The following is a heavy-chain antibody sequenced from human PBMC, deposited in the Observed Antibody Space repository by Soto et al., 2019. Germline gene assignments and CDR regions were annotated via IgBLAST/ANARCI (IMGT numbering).Heavy chain of an antibody. V-gene: IGHV5-51*01. D-gene: IGHD3-10*01. CDR3: ALWFGDPKSPLYYYYMDV. J-gene: IGHJ6*03. Sequence: PGESLKISCKGSGYSFTSYWIGWVRQMPGKGLEWMGIIYPGDSDTRYSPSFQGQVTISADKSISTAYLQWSSLKASDTAMYYCALWFGDPKSPLYYYYMDVWGKGTTVTVSS. CDR1: GYSFTSYW. CDR2: IYPGDSDT.